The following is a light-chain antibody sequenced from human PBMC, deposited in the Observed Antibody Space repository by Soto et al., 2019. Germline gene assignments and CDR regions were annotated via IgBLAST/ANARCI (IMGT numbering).Light chain of an antibody. CDR2: GAS. Sequence: EIVLTQSPGTLSLSPGERATLSCRASQSIGNSYLAWYQYKPGQAPRLLIYGASSRATGIPDRFSGSGSGTDFTLTISRLEPEDFAVYYCQQYGSSPPLTFGGGTKVEIK. J-gene: IGKJ4*01. CDR3: QQYGSSPPLT. V-gene: IGKV3-20*01. CDR1: QSIGNSY.